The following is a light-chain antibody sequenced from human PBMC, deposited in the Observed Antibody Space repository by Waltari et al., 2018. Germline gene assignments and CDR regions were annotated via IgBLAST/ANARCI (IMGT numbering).Light chain of an antibody. Sequence: QSALTQPASVSGSPGHSITIPCTGTSSNFGGYNYVSCYQQPPGQAPNLMIYGVSRRPSGVSNRLSGSKSGNTASLTISGLQAEDEADYYCNSYTSSSTSYVVFGGGTKLTVL. V-gene: IGLV2-14*01. CDR2: GVS. CDR3: NSYTSSSTSYVV. CDR1: SSNFGGYNY. J-gene: IGLJ2*01.